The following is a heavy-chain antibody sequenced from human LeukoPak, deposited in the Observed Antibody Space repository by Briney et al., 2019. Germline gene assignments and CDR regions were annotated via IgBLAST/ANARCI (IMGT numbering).Heavy chain of an antibody. CDR1: GYTFTGYY. Sequence: SVKVSCKASGYTFTGYYMHWVRQAPGQGLEWMGGIIPIFGTANYAQKFQGRVTITADKSTSTAYMELSSLRSEDTAVYYCARDPNSNYYDSSRYPYNWFDPWGQGTLVTVSS. J-gene: IGHJ5*02. D-gene: IGHD3-22*01. CDR2: IIPIFGTA. V-gene: IGHV1-69*06. CDR3: ARDPNSNYYDSSRYPYNWFDP.